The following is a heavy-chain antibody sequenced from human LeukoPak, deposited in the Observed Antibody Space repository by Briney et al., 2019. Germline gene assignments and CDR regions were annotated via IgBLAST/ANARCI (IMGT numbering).Heavy chain of an antibody. D-gene: IGHD3-22*01. CDR2: IYYSGST. J-gene: IGHJ3*02. CDR1: GGSISSGGYS. V-gene: IGHV4-30-4*07. Sequence: SETLSLTCAVSGGSISSGGYSWSWIRQPPGKGLEWIGYIYYSGSTYYNPSLKSRVTISVDTSKNQFSLKLSSVTAADTAMYYCARHDSSGPYNAFDIWGQGTMVTVSS. CDR3: ARHDSSGPYNAFDI.